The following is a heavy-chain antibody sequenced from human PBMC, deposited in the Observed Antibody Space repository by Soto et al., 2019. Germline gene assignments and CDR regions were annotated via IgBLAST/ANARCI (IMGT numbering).Heavy chain of an antibody. Sequence: QVPLVQSGAEVKKPGASVKVSCKASGYTFTGYYMHWVRQAPGQGLEWMGWINPNSGGTNYAQKFQGWVTMTRDTSISTAYMELSRLRSDDTAVYYCARALSFCSGGSCYFHYYYGMDVWGQGTTVTVSS. CDR3: ARALSFCSGGSCYFHYYYGMDV. CDR2: INPNSGGT. J-gene: IGHJ6*02. CDR1: GYTFTGYY. D-gene: IGHD2-15*01. V-gene: IGHV1-2*04.